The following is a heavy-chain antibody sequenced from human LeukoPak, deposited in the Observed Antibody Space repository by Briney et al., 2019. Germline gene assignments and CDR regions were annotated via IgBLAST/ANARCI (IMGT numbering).Heavy chain of an antibody. Sequence: ASVKVSYKASGYTFTSYGINWVRQAPGQGLEWMGWISTSNGNTKSAQKLQGRVTMTTDTSTSTAYMELRSLRSDDTAVYYCARAPITVAGSGLWYWGQGTLVTVSS. CDR1: GYTFTSYG. V-gene: IGHV1-18*01. CDR2: ISTSNGNT. CDR3: ARAPITVAGSGLWY. D-gene: IGHD6-19*01. J-gene: IGHJ4*02.